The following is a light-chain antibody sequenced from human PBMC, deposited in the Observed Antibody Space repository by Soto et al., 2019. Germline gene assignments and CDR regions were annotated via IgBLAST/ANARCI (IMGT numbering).Light chain of an antibody. CDR1: GSDIGDYDY. CDR2: EVS. Sequence: QSVLAQPASVSVSPGQSITISCTGTGSDIGDYDYVSWFQQHPGKAPKLIISEVSNRPSGVSNRFSCSKSDNTASLTISGLQAEDEADYYCGSYTSTSTCVFGAGTKVTVL. CDR3: GSYTSTSTCV. J-gene: IGLJ1*01. V-gene: IGLV2-14*01.